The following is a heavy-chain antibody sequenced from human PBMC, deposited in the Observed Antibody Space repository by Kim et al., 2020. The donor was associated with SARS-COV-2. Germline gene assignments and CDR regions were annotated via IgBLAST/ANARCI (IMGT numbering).Heavy chain of an antibody. J-gene: IGHJ6*02. CDR3: ARLYELHGWSMDV. D-gene: IGHD1-7*01. V-gene: IGHV5-10-1*01. Sequence: YRPSFQGHVTISADKSISTAYLQWSSLKASDTAMYYCARLYELHGWSMDVWGQGTTVTVSS.